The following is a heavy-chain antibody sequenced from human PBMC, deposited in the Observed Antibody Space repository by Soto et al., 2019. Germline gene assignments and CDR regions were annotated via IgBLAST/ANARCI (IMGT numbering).Heavy chain of an antibody. CDR2: INPNSGGT. CDR3: ARDRYYYDSSGYYVVSVYGMDV. J-gene: IGHJ6*02. CDR1: GYTFTGYY. D-gene: IGHD3-22*01. V-gene: IGHV1-2*02. Sequence: ASVKVSCKASGYTFTGYYMHWVRQAPGQGLEWMGWINPNSGGTNYAQKFQGRVTMTRDTSISTAYMELSRLRSDDTAVYYCARDRYYYDSSGYYVVSVYGMDVWGQGTTVTVSS.